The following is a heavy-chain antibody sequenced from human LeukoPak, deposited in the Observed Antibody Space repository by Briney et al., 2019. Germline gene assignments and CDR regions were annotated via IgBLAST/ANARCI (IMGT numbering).Heavy chain of an antibody. CDR1: GGSIYSGTYY. CDR2: IYTSGST. J-gene: IGHJ4*02. Sequence: TLSLTCSVSGGSIYSGTYYWSWIRQPAGKGLEWIGRIYTSGSTNYHPSLKSRVTVSLDISKNQFSLKLSSVTAADTAVYYCARVSGTTAFDYWGQGTLVTVSS. V-gene: IGHV4-61*02. CDR3: ARVSGTTAFDY. D-gene: IGHD4-17*01.